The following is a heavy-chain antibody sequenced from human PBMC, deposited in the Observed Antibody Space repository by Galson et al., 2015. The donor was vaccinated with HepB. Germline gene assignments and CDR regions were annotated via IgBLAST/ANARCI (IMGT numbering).Heavy chain of an antibody. CDR2: ISYDGSNK. CDR1: GFTFSSYA. D-gene: IGHD6-19*01. J-gene: IGHJ1*01. Sequence: SLRLSCAASGFTFSSYAMHWVRQAPGKGLEWVAVISYDGSNKYYADSVKGRFTISRDNSKNTLYLQMNSLRAEDTAVYYCAREGQWLDQGYFQHWGQGTLVTVSS. CDR3: AREGQWLDQGYFQH. V-gene: IGHV3-30*04.